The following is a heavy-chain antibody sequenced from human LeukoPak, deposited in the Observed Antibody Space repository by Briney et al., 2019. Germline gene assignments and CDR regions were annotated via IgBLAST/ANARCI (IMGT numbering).Heavy chain of an antibody. CDR3: ANVVTIFGVVIHDAFDI. V-gene: IGHV3-30*02. J-gene: IGHJ3*02. D-gene: IGHD3-3*01. CDR1: GFTFSSYG. Sequence: GGSLRLSCAASGFTFSSYGMHWVRQAPGKGLEWVAFIRYDGSNKYYADSVKGRFTISRDNSKNTLYLQMNSLRAEDTAVYYCANVVTIFGVVIHDAFDIWGQGTMVTVSS. CDR2: IRYDGSNK.